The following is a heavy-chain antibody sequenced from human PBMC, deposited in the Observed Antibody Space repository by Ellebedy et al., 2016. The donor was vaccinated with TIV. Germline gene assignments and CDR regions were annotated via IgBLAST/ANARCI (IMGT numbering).Heavy chain of an antibody. D-gene: IGHD3-10*01. J-gene: IGHJ4*02. CDR1: GFTFSSYG. Sequence: GGSLRLSCAASGFTFSSYGMHWVRQAPGKGLEWVAVIWYDGSNKYYADSVKGRFTISRDNSKNTLYLQMNSLRAEDTAVYYCASAPMVRGVKAWDYWGQGTLVTVSS. V-gene: IGHV3-33*01. CDR3: ASAPMVRGVKAWDY. CDR2: IWYDGSNK.